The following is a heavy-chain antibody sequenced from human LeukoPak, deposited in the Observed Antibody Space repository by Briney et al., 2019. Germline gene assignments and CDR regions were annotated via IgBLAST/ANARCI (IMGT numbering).Heavy chain of an antibody. Sequence: SETLSLTCAVYGGSFSGYYWSWIRQPPGKGLEWIGEINHSGSTNYNPSLKSRVTISVDTSKNQFSLKLSSVTAADTAVYYCARVFRGELSYYFDYWGQGTLVTVPS. J-gene: IGHJ4*02. D-gene: IGHD3-16*02. CDR2: INHSGST. V-gene: IGHV4-34*01. CDR3: ARVFRGELSYYFDY. CDR1: GGSFSGYY.